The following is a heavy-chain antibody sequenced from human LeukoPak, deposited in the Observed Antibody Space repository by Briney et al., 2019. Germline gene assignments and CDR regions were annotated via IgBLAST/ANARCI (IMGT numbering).Heavy chain of an antibody. CDR3: ARQVGIAAAALPY. V-gene: IGHV5-10-1*01. CDR1: GYSFTSYW. CDR2: IDPSDSYT. D-gene: IGHD6-13*01. J-gene: IGHJ4*02. Sequence: GESLKISCKGSGYSFTSYWISWVRQMPGKGLEWMGRIDPSDSYTNYSPSFQGHVTISADKSISTAYLQWSSLRASDTAMYYCARQVGIAAAALPYWGQGTLVTVSS.